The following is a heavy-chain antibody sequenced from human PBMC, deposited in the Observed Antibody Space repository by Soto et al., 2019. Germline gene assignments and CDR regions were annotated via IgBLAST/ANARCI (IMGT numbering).Heavy chain of an antibody. CDR3: ATPSNVWFDP. Sequence: SETLSITCTVSGGSISSGGYYWSWIRQHPGKGLEWIGYIYYSGSTYYNPSLKSRVTISLDPSTNKFSLMLTSVTPAASAVYYCATPSNVWFDPWGQGPPVTFSS. CDR2: IYYSGST. D-gene: IGHD6-6*01. V-gene: IGHV4-31*03. J-gene: IGHJ5*02. CDR1: GGSISSGGYY.